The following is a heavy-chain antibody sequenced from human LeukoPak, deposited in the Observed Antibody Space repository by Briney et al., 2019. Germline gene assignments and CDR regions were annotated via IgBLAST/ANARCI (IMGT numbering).Heavy chain of an antibody. J-gene: IGHJ4*02. CDR3: AKRGILTGYHIGHFDY. V-gene: IGHV3-30*02. Sequence: GSLRLSCAASGFTFSSYGMHWVRQAPGKGLEWVAFIRYDGSNKYYADSVKGRFTISRDNSKNTLYLQMNSLRAEDTAVYYCAKRGILTGYHIGHFDYWGQGTLVTVS. CDR2: IRYDGSNK. D-gene: IGHD3-9*01. CDR1: GFTFSSYG.